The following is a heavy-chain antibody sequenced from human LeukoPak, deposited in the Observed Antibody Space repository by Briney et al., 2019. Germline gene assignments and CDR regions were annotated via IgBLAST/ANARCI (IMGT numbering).Heavy chain of an antibody. J-gene: IGHJ4*02. Sequence: ASVKVSCKASGYTFTGYYMHWVRQAPGQGLEWMGWINPNSGGTNYAQKFQGRVTMTRDTFISTAYMELSRLRSDDTAVYYCARGRFLEWLLDYWGQGTLVTASS. V-gene: IGHV1-2*02. D-gene: IGHD3-3*01. CDR1: GYTFTGYY. CDR2: INPNSGGT. CDR3: ARGRFLEWLLDY.